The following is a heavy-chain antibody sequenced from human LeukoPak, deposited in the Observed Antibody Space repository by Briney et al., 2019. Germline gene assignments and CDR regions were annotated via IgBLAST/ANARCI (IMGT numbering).Heavy chain of an antibody. CDR2: INHSGST. CDR3: ATRRPWYYDFWSGYFDY. Sequence: SETLSLTCAVYGGSFSGYYWSWIRQPPGKGLEWIGEINHSGSTNYNPSLKSRVTISVDTSKNQFPLKLSSVTAADTAVYYCATRRPWYYDFWSGYFDYWGQGTLVTVSS. CDR1: GGSFSGYY. J-gene: IGHJ4*02. V-gene: IGHV4-34*01. D-gene: IGHD3-3*01.